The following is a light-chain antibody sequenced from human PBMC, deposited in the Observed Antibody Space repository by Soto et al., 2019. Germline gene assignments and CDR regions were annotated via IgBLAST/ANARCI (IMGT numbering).Light chain of an antibody. CDR2: EVS. CDR3: SSYTSTNTQV. J-gene: IGLJ1*01. CDR1: SSDVGAYKY. Sequence: ALTQPASVSGSPGQSITISCTGTSSDVGAYKYVSWYQQHPGKAPKLMIYEVSNRPSGVSNRFSGSKSGNTASVTISGLQAEDEADYYCSSYTSTNTQVFGTGTKVTVL. V-gene: IGLV2-14*01.